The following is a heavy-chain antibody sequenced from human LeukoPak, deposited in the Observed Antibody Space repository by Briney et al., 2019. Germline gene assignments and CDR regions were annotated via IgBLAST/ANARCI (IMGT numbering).Heavy chain of an antibody. D-gene: IGHD1-26*01. CDR3: AKENSRTYLYYFDY. V-gene: IGHV3-23*01. CDR2: ISGGDGST. J-gene: IGHJ4*02. Sequence: GGSLRLSCAASGFTFASFAMSWVRQAPGKGREWVSAISGGDGSTYYTDSVKGRFTISTDNSKNMLYLQMNSLRPEDTAVYYCAKENSRTYLYYFDYWGQGTLVTVSS. CDR1: GFTFASFA.